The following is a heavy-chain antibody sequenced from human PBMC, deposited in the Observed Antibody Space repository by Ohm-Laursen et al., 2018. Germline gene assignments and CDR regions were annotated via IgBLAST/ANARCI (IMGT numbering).Heavy chain of an antibody. D-gene: IGHD1-26*01. V-gene: IGHV1-2*02. Sequence: ASVKVSCKASGYTFTGYYMHWVRQAPGQGLEWMGWINPNSGGTNYAQKFQGRVTMTRDTSISTAYMELSRLRSDDTAVYYCATNSGSYSTLLLPKYYFDYWGQGTLVTVSS. CDR3: ATNSGSYSTLLLPKYYFDY. CDR2: INPNSGGT. CDR1: GYTFTGYY. J-gene: IGHJ4*02.